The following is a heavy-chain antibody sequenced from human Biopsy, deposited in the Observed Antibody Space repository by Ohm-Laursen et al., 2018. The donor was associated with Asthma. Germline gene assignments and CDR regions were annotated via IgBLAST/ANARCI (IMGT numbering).Heavy chain of an antibody. J-gene: IGHJ4*02. CDR2: ISFDGSNK. D-gene: IGHD1-26*01. V-gene: IGHV3-30*18. Sequence: SLRPSCAASGFTFSNYGMHWVRQAPGKGLDWVAVISFDGSNKNYTDSVKGRFTISRDNSRNTLHLQMNSLRAEDTAVYYCAKDVFPGWELRRGPDYWGQGTLVTVSS. CDR3: AKDVFPGWELRRGPDY. CDR1: GFTFSNYG.